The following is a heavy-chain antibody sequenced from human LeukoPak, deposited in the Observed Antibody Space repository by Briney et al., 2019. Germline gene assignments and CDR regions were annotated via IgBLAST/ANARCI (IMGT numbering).Heavy chain of an antibody. J-gene: IGHJ4*02. CDR3: ARAVGGDGSGSL. Sequence: SETLSLTCTVSGGSISSYYWSWIRQPPGKGLEWIGYIYYRVTSDYSPSLKSRVTMSVDMSTRQISLKLSSVTAADTAVYYCARAVGGDGSGSLWGPGTLVTVSS. D-gene: IGHD3-10*01. V-gene: IGHV4-59*01. CDR2: IYYRVTS. CDR1: GGSISSYY.